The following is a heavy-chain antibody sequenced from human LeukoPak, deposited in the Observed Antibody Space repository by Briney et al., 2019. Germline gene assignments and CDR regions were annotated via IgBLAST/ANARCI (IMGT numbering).Heavy chain of an antibody. CDR2: IANDSTTI. J-gene: IGHJ4*02. CDR1: GFTFRIYG. D-gene: IGHD5-24*01. V-gene: IGHV3-48*04. CDR3: ARATRNGYDY. Sequence: GGSLRLSCAASGFTFRIYGMNWARQAPGEGPEWVSYIANDSTTIYYKDAVKGRFTMSRNNDRTSPYLQMTSLRAEDTAMYYCARATRNGYDYWGQGTLVTVSS.